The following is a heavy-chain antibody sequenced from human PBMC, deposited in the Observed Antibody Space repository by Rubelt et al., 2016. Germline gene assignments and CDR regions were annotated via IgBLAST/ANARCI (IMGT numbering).Heavy chain of an antibody. CDR2: IWYDGSYP. Sequence: QVQLLESGGGVVQPGKSLRLSCAASGFTFSTYGIHWVRQAPGKGLEWVAVIWYDGSYPYYADSVKGRFTLSRDNAQNALYPQMSSLRAEDTAVYYCGRDMNVWGQGTTVTVSS. J-gene: IGHJ6*02. V-gene: IGHV3-33*03. CDR3: GRDMNV. CDR1: GFTFSTYG.